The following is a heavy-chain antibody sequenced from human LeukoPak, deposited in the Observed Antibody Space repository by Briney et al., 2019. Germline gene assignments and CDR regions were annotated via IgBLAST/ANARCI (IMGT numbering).Heavy chain of an antibody. CDR2: ISWDGGST. J-gene: IGHJ4*02. V-gene: IGHV3-43*01. Sequence: TGGSLRLSCAASGFTFDDYTMHWVRQAPGKGLEWVSLISWDGGSTYYADSVKGRFTISRDNSKNTLYLQMNSLRAEDTAVYYCAKARVVPAAMAGYYFDYWGQGTLVTVSS. CDR3: AKARVVPAAMAGYYFDY. D-gene: IGHD2-2*01. CDR1: GFTFDDYT.